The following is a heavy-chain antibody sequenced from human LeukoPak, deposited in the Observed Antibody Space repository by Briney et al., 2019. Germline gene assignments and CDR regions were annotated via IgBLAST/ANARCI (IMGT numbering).Heavy chain of an antibody. CDR2: ISYNGGKI. CDR1: GFSFSIYG. CDR3: AKVAGNIYYFDY. V-gene: IGHV3-30*02. Sequence: PGGSLGLSCAASGFSFSIYGMQWVRQAPDKGLEWVTYISYNGGKIHYSDSVKGRFTISRDNSKNTLYLQMNSLRAEDTAVYYCAKVAGNIYYFDYWGQGALVTVSS. J-gene: IGHJ4*02. D-gene: IGHD4-23*01.